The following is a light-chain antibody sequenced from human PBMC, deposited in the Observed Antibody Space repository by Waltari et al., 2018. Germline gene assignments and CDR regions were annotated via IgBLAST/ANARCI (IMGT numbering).Light chain of an antibody. J-gene: IGKJ1*01. CDR3: HQYYSSPWT. V-gene: IGKV4-1*01. CDR1: QSVLYSSNNKNC. Sequence: DIVMTQSPDSLSVSLGERATLTSKSRQSVLYSSNNKNCLAWYQQKPGQPPKLLIYWASTRESGVPDRFSGSGSGTDFTLTISSLQAEDVAVYYCHQYYSSPWTFGQGTKVEI. CDR2: WAS.